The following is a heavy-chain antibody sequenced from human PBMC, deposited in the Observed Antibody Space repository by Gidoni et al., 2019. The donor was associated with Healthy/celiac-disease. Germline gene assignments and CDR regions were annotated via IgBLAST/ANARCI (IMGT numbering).Heavy chain of an antibody. Sequence: EVQLLESGGGLVKPGGSLRLSCAASGFTFSSYAMIWVRQAPGKGLDWVSAISGRGGSTYYADSVKGRFTISRDNSKNTLYLQMNSLRAEDTAVYYCAKSPRQQLVRRWFDPWGQGTLVTVSS. J-gene: IGHJ5*02. CDR2: ISGRGGST. D-gene: IGHD6-13*01. V-gene: IGHV3-23*01. CDR3: AKSPRQQLVRRWFDP. CDR1: GFTFSSYA.